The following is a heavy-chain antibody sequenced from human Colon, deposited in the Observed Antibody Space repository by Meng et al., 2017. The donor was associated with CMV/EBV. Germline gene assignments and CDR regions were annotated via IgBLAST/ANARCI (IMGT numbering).Heavy chain of an antibody. CDR1: YY. CDR3: SRSNPGYCSSTSCLPSGYFQH. J-gene: IGHJ1*01. Sequence: YYMHRCRQDPGQGLEWLGSISPSRGGTTYAPKFQGRVTMPRYTFISTSSMELSRLRSDDTAVYYCSRSNPGYCSSTSCLPSGYFQHWGQGTLVTVSS. D-gene: IGHD2-2*01. V-gene: IGHV1-2*02. CDR2: ISPSRGGT.